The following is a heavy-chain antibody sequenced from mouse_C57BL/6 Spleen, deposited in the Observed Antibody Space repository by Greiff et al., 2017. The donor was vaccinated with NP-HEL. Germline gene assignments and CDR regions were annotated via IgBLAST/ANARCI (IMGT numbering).Heavy chain of an antibody. CDR2: INPNNGGT. D-gene: IGHD2-5*01. CDR3: ARNGFYSNPYYFDY. CDR1: GYTFTDYY. Sequence: EVQLQQSGPELVKPGASVKISCKASGYTFTDYYMNWVKQSHGKSLEWIGDINPNNGGTSYNQKFKGKATLTVDKSSSTAYMELRSLTSEDSAVYYCARNGFYSNPYYFDYWGQGTTLTVSS. V-gene: IGHV1-26*01. J-gene: IGHJ2*01.